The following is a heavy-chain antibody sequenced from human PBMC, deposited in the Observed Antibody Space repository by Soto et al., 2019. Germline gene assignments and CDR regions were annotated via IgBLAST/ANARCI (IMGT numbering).Heavy chain of an antibody. Sequence: PSETLYLTCAVYGGSFSGYYWSWIRQPPGKGLEWIGEINHSGSTNYNPSLKSRVTISVDTSKNQFSLKLSSVTAADTAVYYCASFIAVAGPYDTFDIWGQGTMVTVSS. D-gene: IGHD6-19*01. V-gene: IGHV4-34*01. CDR2: INHSGST. CDR3: ASFIAVAGPYDTFDI. CDR1: GGSFSGYY. J-gene: IGHJ3*02.